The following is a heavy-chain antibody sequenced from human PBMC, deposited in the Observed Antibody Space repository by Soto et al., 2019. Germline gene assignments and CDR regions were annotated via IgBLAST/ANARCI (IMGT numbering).Heavy chain of an antibody. Sequence: PGGSLRLSCAASGFTFSRYDMHWVRQAPGKGLEWVAVISYDGSNKYYADSVKGRFTSSRDNSKNTLYLQMNSLRAEDTAVYYCARDGSTYYYDSSGYYSRYYYGMDVWGQGTTVTVSS. V-gene: IGHV3-30-3*01. D-gene: IGHD3-22*01. CDR2: ISYDGSNK. J-gene: IGHJ6*02. CDR3: ARDGSTYYYDSSGYYSRYYYGMDV. CDR1: GFTFSRYD.